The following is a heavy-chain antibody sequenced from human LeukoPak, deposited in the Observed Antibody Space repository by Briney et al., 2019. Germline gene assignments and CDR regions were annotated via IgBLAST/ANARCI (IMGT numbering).Heavy chain of an antibody. D-gene: IGHD3-22*01. CDR2: ISPNGVIT. CDR1: GFTFSSHG. V-gene: IGHV3-20*04. Sequence: PGGSLRLSCAASGFTFSSHGMNWLRQAPGKGLDWVSGISPNGVITYYAYSVKCRFTISRDNAKNSLYLQMNSLRAEDTALYYCAIEYYDSSGYYYWGQGTLVTVSS. J-gene: IGHJ4*02. CDR3: AIEYYDSSGYYY.